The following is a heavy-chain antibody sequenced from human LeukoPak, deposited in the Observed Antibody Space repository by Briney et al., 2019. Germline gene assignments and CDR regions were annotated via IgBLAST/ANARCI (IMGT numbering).Heavy chain of an antibody. CDR3: ARDEVITFRLFDH. Sequence: GGSLRLSCAASGFTFSSYAMTWVRQAPGKGLEWLAVIWYDGNTKYYSDSVKGRFTISRDISKNTLYLEMNSLRAEDTAVYYCARDEVITFRLFDHWGQGTLVTVSS. J-gene: IGHJ4*02. CDR1: GFTFSSYA. V-gene: IGHV3-33*08. CDR2: IWYDGNTK. D-gene: IGHD1-14*01.